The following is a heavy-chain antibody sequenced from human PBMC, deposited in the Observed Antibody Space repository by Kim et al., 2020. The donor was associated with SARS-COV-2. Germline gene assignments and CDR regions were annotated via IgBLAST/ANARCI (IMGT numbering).Heavy chain of an antibody. V-gene: IGHV3-33*01. CDR1: GFSLSGYS. CDR2: IWYDGSAE. J-gene: IGHJ3*02. Sequence: GGSLRLICVASGFSLSGYSMHWVRQAPGEGLEWVAVIWYDGSAEYYADSAKGRFTISRDKSKNTLDLQMNSLRAEDTAVYYCARDNERGAFDIWGQGTMVTVSS. CDR3: ARDNERGAFDI.